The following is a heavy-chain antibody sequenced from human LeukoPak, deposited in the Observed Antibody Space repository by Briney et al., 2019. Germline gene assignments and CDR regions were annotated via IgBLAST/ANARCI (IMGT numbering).Heavy chain of an antibody. CDR3: ASDSPTVAGTFYWYFDL. CDR1: GGSISSYY. Sequence: SETLSLTCTVSGGSISSYYWSWIRQPAGKGLEWIGRIYTSGSTNYNPSLKSRVTMSVDTSKNQFSLKLSSVTAADTAVYYCASDSPTVAGTFYWYFDLWGRGTLVTVSS. J-gene: IGHJ2*01. CDR2: IYTSGST. D-gene: IGHD6-19*01. V-gene: IGHV4-4*07.